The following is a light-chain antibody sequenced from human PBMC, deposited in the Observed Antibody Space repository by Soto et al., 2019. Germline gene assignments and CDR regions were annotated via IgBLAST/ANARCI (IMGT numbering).Light chain of an antibody. Sequence: DIQMTQSPSSLSASVGDRVTITCRASQSISSYLNWYQQKPGKAPQRLIYGASFLHTGVPARFSGSGSGTEFTLTISSLQPEDFATYFCLQHNHCPWTFGQGTKVDIK. J-gene: IGKJ1*01. V-gene: IGKV1-17*01. CDR3: LQHNHCPWT. CDR1: QSISSY. CDR2: GAS.